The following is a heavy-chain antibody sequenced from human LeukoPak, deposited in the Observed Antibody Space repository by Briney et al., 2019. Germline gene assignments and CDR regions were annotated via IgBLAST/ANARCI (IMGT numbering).Heavy chain of an antibody. CDR1: GFTFSSYG. Sequence: PGGSLRLSCAASGFTFSSYGMHWVRQAPGKGLEWVAVISYDGSNKNYADSVKGRFTISRDNSKNTLYLQMNSLRAEDTAVYYCAKEGAVSTMIVVVTQEFFDYWGQGTLVTVSS. J-gene: IGHJ4*02. V-gene: IGHV3-30*18. CDR2: ISYDGSNK. D-gene: IGHD3-22*01. CDR3: AKEGAVSTMIVVVTQEFFDY.